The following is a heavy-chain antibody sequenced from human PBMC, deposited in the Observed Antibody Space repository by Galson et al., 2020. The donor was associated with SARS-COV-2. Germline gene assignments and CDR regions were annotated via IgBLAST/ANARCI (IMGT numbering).Heavy chain of an antibody. CDR2: IKQDGSEK. CDR1: GFTFSSYW. J-gene: IGHJ6*02. D-gene: IGHD6-19*01. V-gene: IGHV3-7*01. Sequence: GESLKISCAASGFTFSSYWMSWVRQAPGKGLEWVANIKQDGSEKYYVDSVKGRFTISRDNAKNSLYLQMNSLRAEDTAVYYCARDCKSSGCYYYYYGMDVWGQGTTVTVSS. CDR3: ARDCKSSGCYYYYYGMDV.